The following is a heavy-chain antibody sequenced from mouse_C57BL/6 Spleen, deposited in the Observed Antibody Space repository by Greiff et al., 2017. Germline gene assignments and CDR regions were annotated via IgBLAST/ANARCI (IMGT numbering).Heavy chain of an antibody. D-gene: IGHD1-1*01. CDR1: GYTFTDYY. J-gene: IGHJ4*01. CDR3: ARGGSSPYYAMDY. CDR2: INPNNGGT. Sequence: VQLKQSGPELVKPGASVKISCKASGYTFTDYYMNWVKQSHGKSLEWIGDINPNNGGTSYNQKFKGKATLTVDKSSSTAYMELRSLTSEDSAVYYCARGGSSPYYAMDYWGQGTSVTVSS. V-gene: IGHV1-26*01.